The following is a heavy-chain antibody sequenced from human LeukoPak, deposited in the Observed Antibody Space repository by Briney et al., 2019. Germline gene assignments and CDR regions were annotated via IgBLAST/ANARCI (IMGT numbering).Heavy chain of an antibody. D-gene: IGHD5-18*01. CDR2: IYHSGST. CDR1: GYSISSGYY. V-gene: IGHV4-38-2*01. J-gene: IGHJ3*02. Sequence: SETLSLTCAVSGYSISSGYYWGWIRQPPGKGLGWIGSIYHSGSTYYNPSLKSRVTISVDTSKNQFSLKLSSVTAADTAVYYCARSPWIQLWMGAFDIWGQGTMLTVSS. CDR3: ARSPWIQLWMGAFDI.